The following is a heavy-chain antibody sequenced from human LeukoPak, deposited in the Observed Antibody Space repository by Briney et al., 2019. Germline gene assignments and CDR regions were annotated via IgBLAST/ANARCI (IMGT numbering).Heavy chain of an antibody. CDR2: IYSGGST. V-gene: IGHV3-53*01. D-gene: IGHD6-19*01. J-gene: IGHJ4*02. CDR1: GFTVSSNY. Sequence: GGSLRLSCAASGFTVSSNYMSWVRQAPGKGLEWVSVIYSGGSTYYADSVKGRITISRDNSKNTLYLQMNSLRAEDTAVYYCARNGRDQWLASDYWGQGTLVTVSS. CDR3: ARNGRDQWLASDY.